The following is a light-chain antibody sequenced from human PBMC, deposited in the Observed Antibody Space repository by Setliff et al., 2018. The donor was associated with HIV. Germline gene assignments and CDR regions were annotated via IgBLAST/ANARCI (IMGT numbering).Light chain of an antibody. Sequence: QSALTQPPPASGSPGQSVTISCTGTSSDIGRYNYISWYQQHPGKAPKLMIYEVNKRPSGVPDRFSGSKSGNMASLTVSGLQAEDEADYYCTSYTGSNSFALYVFGSGTKVTVL. CDR3: TSYTGSNSFALYV. CDR2: EVN. V-gene: IGLV2-8*01. J-gene: IGLJ1*01. CDR1: SSDIGRYNY.